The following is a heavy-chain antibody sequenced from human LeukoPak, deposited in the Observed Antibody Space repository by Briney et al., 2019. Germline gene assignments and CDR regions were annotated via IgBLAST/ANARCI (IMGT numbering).Heavy chain of an antibody. D-gene: IGHD6-13*01. J-gene: IGHJ4*02. V-gene: IGHV4-59*01. CDR2: IYYSGST. Sequence: SETLSLTCTDSGGSISSYYWSWIRQRPGKGLEWIGYIYYSGSTNYNPSLKSRVTISVDTSKNQFSLKLSSVTATDTAVYYCARIAAAGHFDYWGQGTLVTVSS. CDR1: GGSISSYY. CDR3: ARIAAAGHFDY.